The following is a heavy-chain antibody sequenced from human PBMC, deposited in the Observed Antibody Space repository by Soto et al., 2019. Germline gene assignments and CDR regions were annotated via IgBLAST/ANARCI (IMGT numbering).Heavy chain of an antibody. J-gene: IGHJ5*02. CDR2: ITTSSAYI. Sequence: EVQLVESGGGLVKPGGSLRLSCAASGFTFNTYDMNWVRQAPGKGLEWVSSITTSSAYIYYADSLKGRITISRDNATNSPFLQMNSLRAEDAAVDYCVRSGTARLLRHSWFDTWGQGTLVTVSS. V-gene: IGHV3-21*01. CDR1: GFTFNTYD. CDR3: VRSGTARLLRHSWFDT. D-gene: IGHD2-21*01.